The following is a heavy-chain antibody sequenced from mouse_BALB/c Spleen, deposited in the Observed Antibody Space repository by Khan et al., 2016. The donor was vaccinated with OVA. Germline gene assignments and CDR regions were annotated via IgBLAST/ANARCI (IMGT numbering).Heavy chain of an antibody. CDR3: ARRRGGYYFDY. J-gene: IGHJ2*01. CDR2: INPRSGYT. V-gene: IGHV1-4*02. CDR1: GYTFTSNT. Sequence: QVQLKQSAAELARPGASVKMSCKASGYTFTSNTMHWIEQRPGQGLEWIGYINPRSGYTQYNQKWKDKTTLTEDTSSNTAYLQLSSLTSDDSAFFYCARRRGGYYFDYWGQATTLSVSS.